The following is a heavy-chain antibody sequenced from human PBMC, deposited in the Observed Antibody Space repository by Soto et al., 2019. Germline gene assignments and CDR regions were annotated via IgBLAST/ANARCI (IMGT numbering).Heavy chain of an antibody. CDR2: INHSGST. V-gene: IGHV4-34*01. J-gene: IGHJ5*02. CDR3: ARGPITTNPRFDP. CDR1: GGSFSGYY. D-gene: IGHD3-22*01. Sequence: QVQLQQWGAGLLKPSETLSLTCAVYGGSFSGYYWSWIRQPPGKGLEWIGEINHSGSTNYNPSLKSRVTISVDTSKNQFSRKLSSVTAADTAVYYCARGPITTNPRFDPWGQGTLVTVCS.